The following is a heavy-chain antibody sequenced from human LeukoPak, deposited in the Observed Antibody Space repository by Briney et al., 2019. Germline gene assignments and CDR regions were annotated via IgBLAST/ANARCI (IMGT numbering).Heavy chain of an antibody. CDR3: ASAEKDFDWLLPFDY. D-gene: IGHD3-9*01. Sequence: ASVKVSCEASGYTFTGYYMHWVRQAPGQGLEWMGWINPNSGGTNYAQKFQGRVTMTRDTSISTAYMELSRLRSDDTAVYYCASAEKDFDWLLPFDYWGQGTLVTVSS. V-gene: IGHV1-2*02. J-gene: IGHJ4*02. CDR1: GYTFTGYY. CDR2: INPNSGGT.